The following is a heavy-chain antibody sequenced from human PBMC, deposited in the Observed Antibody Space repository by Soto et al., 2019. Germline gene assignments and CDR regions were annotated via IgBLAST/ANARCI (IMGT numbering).Heavy chain of an antibody. Sequence: ASVKVSCKTSGYAFTDYYTHWVRQAPGQGLEWMGWMNPKSGGAYFAQKFQGRVTLTRDTSIGTAYSEVNSLTSDDTAVYFCTRENIENSDGLYDAFDICRQGTTVTVSS. V-gene: IGHV1-2*02. CDR1: GYAFTDYY. D-gene: IGHD5-18*01. CDR3: TRENIENSDGLYDAFDI. J-gene: IGHJ3*02. CDR2: MNPKSGGA.